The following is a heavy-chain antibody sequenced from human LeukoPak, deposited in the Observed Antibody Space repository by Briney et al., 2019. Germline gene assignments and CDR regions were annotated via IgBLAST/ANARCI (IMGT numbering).Heavy chain of an antibody. V-gene: IGHV4-4*02. J-gene: IGHJ4*02. CDR2: VHLSGAT. D-gene: IGHD1-26*01. CDR3: TRESGAFSPFGF. CDR1: GRSMTTTNW. Sequence: SGTLSLTCTVSGRSMTTTNWWLWVRQPPRKGLEWIGEVHLSGATKYNPSLESRVSMSIDKSKNPLSLEVTSVTAADTAMYYCTRESGAFSPFGFWGLGTLVTVSS.